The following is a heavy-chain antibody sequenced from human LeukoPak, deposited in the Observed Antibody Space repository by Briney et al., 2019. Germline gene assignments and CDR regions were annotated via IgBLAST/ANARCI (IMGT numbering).Heavy chain of an antibody. V-gene: IGHV3-21*04. D-gene: IGHD3-9*01. J-gene: IGHJ4*02. CDR1: GFTFSSYS. CDR3: AKGPRGILTGYYDY. Sequence: GGSLRLSCAASGFTFSSYSMNWVRQAPGKGLEWVSAISGDSRYIYYADSVRGRFTISRDNAENSLYLQMNSLRAEDMALYYCAKGPRGILTGYYDYWGQGTLVTVSS. CDR2: ISGDSRYI.